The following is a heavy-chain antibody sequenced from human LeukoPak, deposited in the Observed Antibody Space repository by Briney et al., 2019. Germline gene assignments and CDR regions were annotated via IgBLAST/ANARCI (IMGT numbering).Heavy chain of an antibody. CDR1: NYSFSSYG. Sequence: ASVKVSCTASNYSFSSYGISWVRQAPGQGLEWMGWIGAYSGTSYYAQNFQGRVTMTTDTSTGTAYMELRSLRSDDTAVYYCARDSSTYYGSEDFQYWGQGTLVTVSS. J-gene: IGHJ1*01. CDR2: IGAYSGTS. V-gene: IGHV1-18*04. D-gene: IGHD3-22*01. CDR3: ARDSSTYYGSEDFQY.